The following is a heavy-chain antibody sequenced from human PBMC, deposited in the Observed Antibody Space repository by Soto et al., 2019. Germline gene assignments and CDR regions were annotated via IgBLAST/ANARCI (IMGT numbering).Heavy chain of an antibody. V-gene: IGHV1-18*01. J-gene: IGHJ5*02. CDR3: ARDPKSRWGDYSASWFDP. D-gene: IGHD4-17*01. Sequence: ASVKVSCKASGYTFTSYGISWVRQAPGQGLEWMGWISAYNGNTNYAQKLQGRVTMTTDTSTSTAYMELRSLRSDDTAVYYCARDPKSRWGDYSASWFDPWGQGTLVTVSS. CDR1: GYTFTSYG. CDR2: ISAYNGNT.